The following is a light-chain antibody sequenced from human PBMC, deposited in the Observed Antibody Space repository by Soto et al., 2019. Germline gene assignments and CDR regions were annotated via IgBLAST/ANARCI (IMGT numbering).Light chain of an antibody. V-gene: IGKV3-20*01. CDR1: ESVSSSH. CDR2: GPS. CDR3: HQFGDSPQT. J-gene: IGKJ1*01. Sequence: EIVLAQSPGPLSLSPGERATLSCRASESVSSSHIAWYQQKPCQSPRLLIYGPSNRATGIPDRFSGSGSGTDFALSISRLQPEDLAMYYCHQFGDSPQTFGHGTKV.